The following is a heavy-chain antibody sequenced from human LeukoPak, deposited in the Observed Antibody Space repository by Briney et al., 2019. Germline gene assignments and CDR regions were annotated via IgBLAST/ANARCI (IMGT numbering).Heavy chain of an antibody. V-gene: IGHV1-18*01. CDR1: GYTFTNYA. Sequence: ASVKVSCKASGYTFTNYAIQWVRQAPGQGLEWMGWISAYNGNTNYAQKLQGRVTMTTDTSTSTAYMELRSLRSDDTAVYYCARDALDFWSGYPDYWGQGTLVTVSS. J-gene: IGHJ4*02. D-gene: IGHD3-3*01. CDR2: ISAYNGNT. CDR3: ARDALDFWSGYPDY.